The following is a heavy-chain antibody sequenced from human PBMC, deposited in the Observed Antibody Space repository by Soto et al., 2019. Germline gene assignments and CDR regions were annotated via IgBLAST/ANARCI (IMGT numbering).Heavy chain of an antibody. CDR3: ARDECGSGICYIY. J-gene: IGHJ4*02. CDR1: GFTFRNYA. D-gene: IGHD2-8*01. V-gene: IGHV3-23*01. Sequence: EVQLLESGGGLVQPGGSLRLSCAASGFTFRNYAMSWVRQAPGKGLAWVSGISGNGVTTYYADSVRGRFTISRDNSKNALYLQMNSLRADDTAVYYCARDECGSGICYIYWGQGTLVTVSS. CDR2: ISGNGVTT.